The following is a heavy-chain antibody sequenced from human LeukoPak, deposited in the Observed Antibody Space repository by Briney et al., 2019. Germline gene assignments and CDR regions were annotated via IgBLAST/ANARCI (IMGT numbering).Heavy chain of an antibody. CDR2: ISWNSGSI. V-gene: IGHV3-9*01. CDR1: GFTFSSYA. D-gene: IGHD5-18*01. Sequence: GGSLRLSCAASGFTFSSYAMHWVRQAPGKGLEWVSGISWNSGSIGYADSVKGRFTISRDNAKNSLYLQMNSLRAEDTALYYCAKSGYSYGHTAWFDPWGQGTLVTVSS. J-gene: IGHJ5*02. CDR3: AKSGYSYGHTAWFDP.